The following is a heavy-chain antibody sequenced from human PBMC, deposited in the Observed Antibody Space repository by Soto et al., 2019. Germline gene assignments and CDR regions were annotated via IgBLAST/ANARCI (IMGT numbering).Heavy chain of an antibody. CDR3: ARGDSGSYLREGLGYYYVMDI. CDR2: AYYSGNT. J-gene: IGHJ6*02. D-gene: IGHD1-26*01. Sequence: SETLSLTCSVSGSSIITTYYWGWIRQPPGKGLEWIGSAYYSGNTYYNSSLKSRVTIFVDTSKREFSLNLTSVTAADTAVYYCARGDSGSYLREGLGYYYVMDIWGQGTTVTVS. V-gene: IGHV4-38-2*02. CDR1: GSSIITTYY.